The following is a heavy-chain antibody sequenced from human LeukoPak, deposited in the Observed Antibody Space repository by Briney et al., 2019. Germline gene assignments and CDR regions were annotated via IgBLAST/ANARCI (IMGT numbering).Heavy chain of an antibody. V-gene: IGHV3-30*18. D-gene: IGHD5-12*01. CDR3: AKDGATMGYYFDY. J-gene: IGHJ4*02. CDR2: ISYDGGDS. Sequence: PGGSLRFSCAASGFTFSSHAMHWVRQAPGKGLEWVAVISYDGGDSVYAESVKGRFTISRDNSKNTLYLQMNSLRTEDTAVYYCAKDGATMGYYFDYWGQGTLVTVSS. CDR1: GFTFSSHA.